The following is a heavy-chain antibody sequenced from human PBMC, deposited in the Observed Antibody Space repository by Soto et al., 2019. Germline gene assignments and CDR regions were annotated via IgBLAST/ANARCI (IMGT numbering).Heavy chain of an antibody. CDR3: ARDVGLDSDDFFAY. J-gene: IGHJ4*02. Sequence: PGGSLRLSCTASGFTFSSYGMGWVRQAPGKALQWVSTIRGDGGQTHYTDSVKGRFSISRDNSKNTVYLQMDSLRAEDTAMYFCARDVGLDSDDFFAYWGQGTPVTVSS. V-gene: IGHV3-23*01. CDR2: IRGDGGQT. D-gene: IGHD3-9*01. CDR1: GFTFSSYG.